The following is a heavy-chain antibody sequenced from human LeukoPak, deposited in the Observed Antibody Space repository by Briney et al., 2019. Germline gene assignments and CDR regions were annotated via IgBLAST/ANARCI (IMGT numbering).Heavy chain of an antibody. D-gene: IGHD3-10*01. J-gene: IGHJ6*04. CDR1: GFTFSSYS. V-gene: IGHV3-21*01. CDR3: ARAYYPNFYYYGIDV. Sequence: GGSLRLSCAASGFTFSSYSMNWVRQAPGKGLEWVSSISSSSSYIYYADSVKGRFTISRANARTSRYLQMNSLRAEDTAVYYCARAYYPNFYYYGIDVWGKGATVTVSS. CDR2: ISSSSSYI.